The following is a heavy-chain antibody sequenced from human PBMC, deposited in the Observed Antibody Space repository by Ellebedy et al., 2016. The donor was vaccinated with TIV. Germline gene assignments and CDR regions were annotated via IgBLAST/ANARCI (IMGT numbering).Heavy chain of an antibody. CDR1: GGSISSYY. CDR2: IYTSGST. D-gene: IGHD2-15*01. CDR3: ARTVVAANNWFDP. J-gene: IGHJ5*02. V-gene: IGHV4-4*07. Sequence: MPSETLSLTCTVPGGSISSYYWSWIRQPAGKGLEWIGRIYTSGSTNYNPSLKSRFTMSVDTPKNQFSLKLSSVTAADTAVYYCARTVVAANNWFDPWGQGTLVTVSS.